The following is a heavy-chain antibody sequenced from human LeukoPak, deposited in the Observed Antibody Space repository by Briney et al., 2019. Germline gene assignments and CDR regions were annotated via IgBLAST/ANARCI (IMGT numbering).Heavy chain of an antibody. CDR1: GFTFSSDA. D-gene: IGHD5-24*01. J-gene: IGHJ3*02. CDR2: ISGSGGST. V-gene: IGHV3-23*01. Sequence: GGSLRLSCAASGFTFSSDAMSWGREGPGKGLEWGSAISGSGGSTYYADSVKGRCTISRENFKNTLYLQMNSLRAEDTAVYYCAKDWQEMATNDAFDIWGQGTMVTVSS. CDR3: AKDWQEMATNDAFDI.